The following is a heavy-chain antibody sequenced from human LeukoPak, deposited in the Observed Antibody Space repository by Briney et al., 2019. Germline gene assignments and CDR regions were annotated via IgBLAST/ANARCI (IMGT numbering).Heavy chain of an antibody. Sequence: GGSLRLSCAASGFTFSSYWMHWVRQAPGKGLVWVSRINSDGSSTTYADSVKGRFTISRDNAKNSLYLQMNSLRAEDTALYYCAKENTYCSSTSCSENYFDYWGQGTLVTVSS. V-gene: IGHV3-74*01. CDR2: INSDGSST. CDR1: GFTFSSYW. CDR3: AKENTYCSSTSCSENYFDY. J-gene: IGHJ4*02. D-gene: IGHD2-2*01.